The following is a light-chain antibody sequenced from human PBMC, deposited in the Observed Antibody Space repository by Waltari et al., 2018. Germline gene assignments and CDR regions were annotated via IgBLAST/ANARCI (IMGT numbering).Light chain of an antibody. J-gene: IGKJ4*01. CDR1: QTVNKY. CDR2: DAS. CDR3: QQRIDWPLT. V-gene: IGKV3-11*01. Sequence: LSCRASQTVNKYLAWYQQKPGQAPRLLIYDASKRAADIPGRFSGSGSGTDFTLTISSLEPEDFAVYFCQQRIDWPLTFGGGTKVEIK.